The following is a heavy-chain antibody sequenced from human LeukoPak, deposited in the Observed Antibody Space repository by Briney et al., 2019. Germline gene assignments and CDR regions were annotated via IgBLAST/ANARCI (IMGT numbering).Heavy chain of an antibody. Sequence: RGESLKISCEGSGYSFINYWIGWVRQMPGKGLEWMGIIYPGDYETRYSPSFQGLVTISVDKSISTAYLQWSSLKASDTAMYYCAIPPGYCGNDCSFDHWGQGTLVTVSS. CDR3: AIPPGYCGNDCSFDH. CDR1: GYSFINYW. V-gene: IGHV5-51*01. J-gene: IGHJ4*02. D-gene: IGHD2-21*02. CDR2: IYPGDYET.